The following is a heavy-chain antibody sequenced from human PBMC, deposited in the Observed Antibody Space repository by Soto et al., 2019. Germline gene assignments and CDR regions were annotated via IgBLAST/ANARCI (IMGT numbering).Heavy chain of an antibody. V-gene: IGHV3-23*01. CDR3: AKDMEDIVLMVYTFDY. D-gene: IGHD2-8*01. CDR2: ISGSGGST. CDR1: GFTFSSYA. J-gene: IGHJ4*02. Sequence: EVQLLESGGGLVQPGGSLRLSCAASGFTFSSYAMSWVRQAPGKGLEWVSAISGSGGSTYYADSVKGRFTISRDNYKNTLYLQMNSLRAEDTAVYYCAKDMEDIVLMVYTFDYWGQGTLVTVSS.